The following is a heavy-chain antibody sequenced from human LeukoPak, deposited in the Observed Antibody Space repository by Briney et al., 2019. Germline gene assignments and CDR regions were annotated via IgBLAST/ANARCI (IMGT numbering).Heavy chain of an antibody. CDR3: ARDEALGGSWTALPDY. CDR1: GFTFSSYA. V-gene: IGHV3-48*04. D-gene: IGHD2-15*01. CDR2: ISSSSSTI. J-gene: IGHJ4*02. Sequence: GGSLSLSCAASGFTFSSYAMSWVRQAPGKGLVWFSYISSSSSTIYYADSVKGRFTISRDNAKNSLYLQMNSLRAEDTAVYYCARDEALGGSWTALPDYWGQGTLVTVSS.